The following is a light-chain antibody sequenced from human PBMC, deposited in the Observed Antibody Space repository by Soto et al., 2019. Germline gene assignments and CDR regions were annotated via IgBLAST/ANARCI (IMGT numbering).Light chain of an antibody. V-gene: IGKV1-5*01. CDR2: DAS. CDR1: QNVSTW. Sequence: DIQMTQSPSALSASIGDRVTITCRASQNVSTWLAWYQQKPGKAPRSLIFDASNLESGVSSRLSGTGSGTEFTLLISNLQADDYGTYFCQHYYAFSPWTFGQGTKVQIK. CDR3: QHYYAFSPWT. J-gene: IGKJ1*01.